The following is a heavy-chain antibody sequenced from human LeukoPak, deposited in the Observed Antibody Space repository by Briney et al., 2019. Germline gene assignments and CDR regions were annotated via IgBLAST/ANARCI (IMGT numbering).Heavy chain of an antibody. J-gene: IGHJ4*02. V-gene: IGHV3-7*03. CDR3: ARGSYDSSGYLTPFAFYFDY. CDR2: IKEDGSEK. Sequence: GGSLRLSCAASGFTFSTYWMDWVRQAPGKGLEWVANIKEDGSEKYYEDSVKGRFTISRDNAKNSLYLQMNSLRAEDTAVYYCARGSYDSSGYLTPFAFYFDYWGQGTLVTVSS. D-gene: IGHD3-22*01. CDR1: GFTFSTYW.